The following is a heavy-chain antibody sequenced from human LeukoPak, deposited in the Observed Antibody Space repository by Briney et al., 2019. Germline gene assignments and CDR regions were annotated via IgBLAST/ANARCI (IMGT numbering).Heavy chain of an antibody. Sequence: PGGSLRLSCAASGFTFSSYSMNWVRQAPGKGLEWVSAISGSGGSTYYADSVKGRFTVSRDNSKNTLYLQMNSLRAEDMAVYYCAKARGPVGEYIDYWGQGTLVTVSS. CDR1: GFTFSSYS. J-gene: IGHJ4*02. V-gene: IGHV3-23*01. CDR3: AKARGPVGEYIDY. CDR2: ISGSGGST. D-gene: IGHD3-10*01.